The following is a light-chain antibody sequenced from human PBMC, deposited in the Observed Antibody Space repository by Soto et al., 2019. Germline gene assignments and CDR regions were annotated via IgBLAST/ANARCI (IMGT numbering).Light chain of an antibody. J-gene: IGLJ3*02. V-gene: IGLV2-14*01. CDR1: ISDIGGYNY. Sequence: QSALTQPASVSGSPGQSITISCTGTISDIGGYNYVSWYQQHPGKAPKLMIYEVSNRPSGVYNRFSGSTSGNTASLTISGLQAEDEAYYYRSSFTSSSTGVFGGGTKVTVL. CDR3: SSFTSSSTGV. CDR2: EVS.